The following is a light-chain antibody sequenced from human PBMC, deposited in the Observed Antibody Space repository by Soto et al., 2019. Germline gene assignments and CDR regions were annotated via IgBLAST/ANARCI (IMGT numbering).Light chain of an antibody. J-gene: IGKJ4*01. CDR2: DAS. V-gene: IGKV3-11*01. Sequence: EIVLTQSPATLSLSPGERATLSCRASQSVSSFLAWYQQKPGQAPRLLIYDASNRATGIPARFSGSGSGIDFTLTISRLKPEDFAVYYCQHRSNGPVTFGGGTKVEIK. CDR1: QSVSSF. CDR3: QHRSNGPVT.